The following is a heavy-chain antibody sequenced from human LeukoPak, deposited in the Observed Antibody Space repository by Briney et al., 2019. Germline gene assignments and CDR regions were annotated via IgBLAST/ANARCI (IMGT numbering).Heavy chain of an antibody. Sequence: GGSLRLYCAASGFIVSSNYMSWVRQAPGKGLEWVSVLYSGGGTYYADSVKGRFTISRDNSKNTLYLQMNSLRAEDTAIYYCATLYGSSRGAFDYWGQGTLVTVSS. J-gene: IGHJ4*02. D-gene: IGHD3-10*01. CDR3: ATLYGSSRGAFDY. CDR1: GFIVSSNY. CDR2: LYSGGGT. V-gene: IGHV3-53*01.